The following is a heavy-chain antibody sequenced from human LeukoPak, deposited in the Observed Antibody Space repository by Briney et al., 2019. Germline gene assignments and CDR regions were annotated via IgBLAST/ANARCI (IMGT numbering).Heavy chain of an antibody. V-gene: IGHV1-2*02. J-gene: IGHJ5*02. D-gene: IGHD6-6*01. CDR2: INPNSGGT. CDR3: AWTYSSSSPWFDP. CDR1: GYTFTGYY. Sequence: ASVKVSCEASGYTFTGYYMHWVRQAPGQGLEWMGWINPNSGGTNYAQKFQGRVTMTRDTSISTAYMELSRLRSDDTAVYYCAWTYSSSSPWFDPWGQGTLVTVSS.